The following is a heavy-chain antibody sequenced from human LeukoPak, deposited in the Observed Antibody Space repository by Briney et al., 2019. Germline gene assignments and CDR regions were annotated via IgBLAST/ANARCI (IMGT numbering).Heavy chain of an antibody. CDR1: GFTYSSYE. D-gene: IGHD2-15*01. J-gene: IGHJ4*02. V-gene: IGHV3-48*03. CDR2: ISPSGSIT. CDR3: ARSQGSFDY. Sequence: AGGSLRLSCAASGFTYSSYEMNWVRQAPGKGLEWVSYISPSGSITFYADSVKGRFTISRDNAKNSLYLQMNNLRAGDTAVYYCARSQGSFDYWGQGTLVTVSS.